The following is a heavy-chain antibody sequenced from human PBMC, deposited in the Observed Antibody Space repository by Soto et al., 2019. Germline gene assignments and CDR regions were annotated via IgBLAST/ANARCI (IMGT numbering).Heavy chain of an antibody. Sequence: QVQLQESGPGLVKPSQTLSLACTVSGDSISSGGYYWSWIRQHPGEGLEWIGYIHYSGSTYYKSSLRGRVTMSLDTSKNQSSLKLSSVTAADTAVYYCARETQRGSNSSGYYYIDYWGQGTLVTVSS. D-gene: IGHD3-22*01. V-gene: IGHV4-31*03. CDR2: IHYSGST. J-gene: IGHJ4*02. CDR3: ARETQRGSNSSGYYYIDY. CDR1: GDSISSGGYY.